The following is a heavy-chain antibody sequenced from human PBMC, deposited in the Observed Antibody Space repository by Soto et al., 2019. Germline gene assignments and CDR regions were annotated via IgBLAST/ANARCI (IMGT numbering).Heavy chain of an antibody. V-gene: IGHV3-9*01. CDR2: ISWGSGGI. J-gene: IGHJ4*02. D-gene: IGHD2-21*01. Sequence: EVQLVESGGGLVQPGRSLRLSCVASGFTFDEYAVHWVRQAPGKGLEWVSGISWGSGGINYAASVRGRFTVSRDNAKNSLYRHMTRLGFGDTAFYYCAKIVARHSFVPVFDQWGQGALVTVSS. CDR3: AKIVARHSFVPVFDQ. CDR1: GFTFDEYA.